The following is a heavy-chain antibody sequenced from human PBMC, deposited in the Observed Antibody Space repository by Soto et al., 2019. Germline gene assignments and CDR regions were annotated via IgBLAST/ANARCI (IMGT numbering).Heavy chain of an antibody. J-gene: IGHJ5*01. CDR3: NTYGVGATNSWFDP. Sequence: PGGSLRLSCAGSGFIFSNVWINWGRQAPGKGLEWVGHIKSKSDDGTTDYAAPVKGRFTISRDDSKNTLYLEMNGLQSEDTALYYCNTYGVGATNSWFDPWGQGTLVTVSS. D-gene: IGHD1-26*01. CDR2: IKSKSDDGTT. CDR1: GFIFSNVW. V-gene: IGHV3-15*01.